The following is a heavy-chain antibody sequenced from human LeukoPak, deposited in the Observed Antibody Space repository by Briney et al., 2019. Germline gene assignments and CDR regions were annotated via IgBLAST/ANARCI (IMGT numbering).Heavy chain of an antibody. D-gene: IGHD3-10*01. V-gene: IGHV4-34*01. CDR1: GGSFSDYY. CDR3: ARQARYYGSGSYYDY. J-gene: IGHJ4*02. CDR2: IYYSGST. Sequence: SETLSLTCAVYGGSFSDYYWSWIRQPPGKGLEWIGSIYYSGSTYYNPSLKSRVTISVDTSKNQFSLKLSSVTAADTAVYYCARQARYYGSGSYYDYWGQGTLVTVSS.